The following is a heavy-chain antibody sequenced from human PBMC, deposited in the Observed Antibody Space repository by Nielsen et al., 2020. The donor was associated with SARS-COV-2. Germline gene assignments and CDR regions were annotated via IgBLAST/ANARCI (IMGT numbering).Heavy chain of an antibody. CDR3: ASLIIAAGTYGMDV. V-gene: IGHV3-9*01. CDR2: ISWNSGSI. D-gene: IGHD6-13*01. CDR1: GFTFDDYA. J-gene: IGHJ6*02. Sequence: SLKISCAASGFTFDDYAMHWVRQAPGKGLEWVSGISWNSGSIGYADSVKGRFTISRDNAKNSLYLQMNSLRVEDTALYYCASLIIAAGTYGMDVWGQGTTVTVSS.